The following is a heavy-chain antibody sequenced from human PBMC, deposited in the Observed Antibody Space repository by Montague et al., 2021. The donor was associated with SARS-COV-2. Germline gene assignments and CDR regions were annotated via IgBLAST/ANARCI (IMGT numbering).Heavy chain of an antibody. CDR2: VYYSGTT. D-gene: IGHD5-12*01. J-gene: IGHJ4*02. Sequence: SETLSLTCSVSGVSVNSGSYYWSWIRQPPGKGLEWIGNVYYSGTTNYNPSLQSRVSISLDTSNNQFSLSLMSVTSADSAVYFCAREASGYGYVVNPGFDYWGQGILVTVSS. CDR1: GVSVNSGSYY. V-gene: IGHV4-61*01. CDR3: AREASGYGYVVNPGFDY.